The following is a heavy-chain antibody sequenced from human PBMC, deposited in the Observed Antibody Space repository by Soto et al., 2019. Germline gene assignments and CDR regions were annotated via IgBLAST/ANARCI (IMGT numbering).Heavy chain of an antibody. D-gene: IGHD1-20*01. V-gene: IGHV4-39*01. CDR1: GGSIYSSSYS. CDR3: ARQSNSLDNNRFFDL. J-gene: IGHJ4*02. Sequence: QVQLQESGPGLVKPSETLSLTCTVSGGSIYSSSYSWGWIRQPPGKGLEWIGSVYYSGSTAYNPSLKSRVTITGATSMSQFALKLSAVTAADTAVFYCARQSNSLDNNRFFDLWGQGTPVTVSS. CDR2: VYYSGST.